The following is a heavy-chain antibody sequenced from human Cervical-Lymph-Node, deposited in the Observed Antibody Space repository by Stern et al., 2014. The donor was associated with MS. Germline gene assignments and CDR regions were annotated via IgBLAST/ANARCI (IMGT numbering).Heavy chain of an antibody. CDR2: ISYAGSNK. Sequence: VQLVESGGGVVQPGRSLRLSWAASGFTFSSYGMHWVRQAPGKGLEWVAVISYAGSNKYYADSVKGRFTISRDNSKNTLYLQMNSLRAEDTAVYYCAKEVGRQWYDFWSGYLEAIDYWGQGTLVTVSS. CDR1: GFTFSSYG. J-gene: IGHJ4*02. D-gene: IGHD3-3*01. CDR3: AKEVGRQWYDFWSGYLEAIDY. V-gene: IGHV3-30*18.